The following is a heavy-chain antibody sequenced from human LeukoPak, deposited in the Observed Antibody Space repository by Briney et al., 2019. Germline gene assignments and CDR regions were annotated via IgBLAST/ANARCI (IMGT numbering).Heavy chain of an antibody. D-gene: IGHD1-7*01. Sequence: ASVKVSCKASGYTFTSYDINWVRQATGQGLEWMGWMNPNSGNTGYAQKFQGRVTMTRNTSISTAYMELSSLRSEDTAVYYCARGVRELELQGKQIHYYYMDVWGEGTTVTVSS. CDR2: MNPNSGNT. J-gene: IGHJ6*03. CDR3: ARGVRELELQGKQIHYYYMDV. V-gene: IGHV1-8*01. CDR1: GYTFTSYD.